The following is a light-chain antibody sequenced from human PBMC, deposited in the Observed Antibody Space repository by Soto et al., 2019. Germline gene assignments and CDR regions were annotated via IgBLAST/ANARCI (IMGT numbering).Light chain of an antibody. CDR3: QQYDGN. J-gene: IGKJ3*01. CDR1: QNINNW. V-gene: IGKV1-5*01. Sequence: DIPLTQSPSTLSASVGDRVTLTCRASQNINNWLAWYQQKPGKAPKVLIYDASSLESGVPSRFSGSGSGTEFTLTISSLQRDDCATYYCQQYDGNFGPGNKVDIK. CDR2: DAS.